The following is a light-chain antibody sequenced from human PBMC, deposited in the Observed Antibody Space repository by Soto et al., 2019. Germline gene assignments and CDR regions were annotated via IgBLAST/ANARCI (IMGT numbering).Light chain of an antibody. CDR2: SDN. CDR1: RSTIGSNF. V-gene: IGLV1-44*01. J-gene: IGLJ3*02. CDR3: AAWDDTRNGWV. Sequence: QSVLTQPPSASGTPGQGVTISCSGSRSTIGSNFVIWYQQLPGTAPKLLIYSDNKRPSGVPDRFSGSKSGTSASLAISGLQSEDEADYYCAAWDDTRNGWVFGGGTKLTVL.